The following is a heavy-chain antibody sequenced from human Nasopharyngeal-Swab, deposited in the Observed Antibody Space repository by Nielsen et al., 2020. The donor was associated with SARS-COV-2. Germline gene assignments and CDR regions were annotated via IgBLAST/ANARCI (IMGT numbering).Heavy chain of an antibody. V-gene: IGHV3-21*01. CDR3: ARDEQWLVRSPIFDY. CDR2: ISSSSSYI. D-gene: IGHD6-19*01. J-gene: IGHJ4*02. Sequence: GGALRLYCAASGCTVSSYSMNWVRQARGKGLEWVSSISSSSSYIYYADSVKGRFTISRDNAKNSLYLQMNSLRAEDTAVYYCARDEQWLVRSPIFDYWGQGTLVTVSS. CDR1: GCTVSSYS.